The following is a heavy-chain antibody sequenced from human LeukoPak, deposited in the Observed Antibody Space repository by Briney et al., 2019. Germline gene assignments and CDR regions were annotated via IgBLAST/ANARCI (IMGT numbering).Heavy chain of an antibody. J-gene: IGHJ3*02. CDR1: GGSISSYY. D-gene: IGHD6-13*01. CDR3: ASSLLAAAGTRAFDI. CDR2: IYTSGST. Sequence: SETLSLTCTVSGGSISSYYWSWIRRPAGKGLEWIGRIYTSGSTNYNPSLKSRVTISVDTSKNQFSLKLSSVTAADTAVYYCASSLLAAAGTRAFDIWGQGTMVTVSS. V-gene: IGHV4-4*07.